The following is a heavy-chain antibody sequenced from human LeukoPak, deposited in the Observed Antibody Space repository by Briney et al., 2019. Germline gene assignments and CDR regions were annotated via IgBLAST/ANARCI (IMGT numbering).Heavy chain of an antibody. CDR3: ARVGYYYDSSGYRPLRY. Sequence: GGSLRLSCAASGFTFSSYSMNWVRQAPGKGLEWVSYISSSSSAIYYADSAKGRFTISRDNAKNSLYLQMNSLRADDMSVYYCARVGYYYDSSGYRPLRYWGQGTLVTVSS. J-gene: IGHJ4*02. CDR1: GFTFSSYS. CDR2: ISSSSSAI. D-gene: IGHD3-22*01. V-gene: IGHV3-48*01.